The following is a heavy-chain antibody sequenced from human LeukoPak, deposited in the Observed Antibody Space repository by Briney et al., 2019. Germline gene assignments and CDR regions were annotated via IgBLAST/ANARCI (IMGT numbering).Heavy chain of an antibody. V-gene: IGHV1-2*02. J-gene: IGHJ4*02. D-gene: IGHD2-15*01. CDR3: ARGSCSGGSCYSGQYYFDY. Sequence: GASVKVSCKASGYTFTGYYIHWVRQAPGQGLEWMGWINPNSGGTNYAQKFQGRVTMTRDTSISTAYMELSRLRSDDTAVYYCARGSCSGGSCYSGQYYFDYWGQGTLVTVSS. CDR2: INPNSGGT. CDR1: GYTFTGYY.